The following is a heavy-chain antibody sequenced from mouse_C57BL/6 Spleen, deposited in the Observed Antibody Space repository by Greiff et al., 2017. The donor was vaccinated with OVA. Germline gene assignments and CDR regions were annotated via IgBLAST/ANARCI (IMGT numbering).Heavy chain of an antibody. CDR3: ARRYGNYDGYYFDD. J-gene: IGHJ2*01. CDR1: GFTFSSYT. CDR2: ISGGGGNT. V-gene: IGHV5-9*01. D-gene: IGHD2-1*01. Sequence: EVQVVESGGGLVKPGGSLKLSCAASGFTFSSYTMSWVRQTPEKRLEWVATISGGGGNTYYPDSVKGRFTISRDNAKNTLYLQMSSLRSEDTALYYCARRYGNYDGYYFDDWGQGTTLTVSS.